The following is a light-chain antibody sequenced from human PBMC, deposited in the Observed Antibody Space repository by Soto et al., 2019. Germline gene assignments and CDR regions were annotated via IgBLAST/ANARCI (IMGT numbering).Light chain of an antibody. CDR3: SSYTTSNTRQIV. Sequence: QSALTQPASVSGSHVQSITISCTGTSSDVGSSNLVSWYQQHPGKTPKLIIYEGSRRPSGVSGRFSGSKSGNTASLTISALQPEDEADYYCSSYTTSNTRQIVFGTGTKVTVL. J-gene: IGLJ1*01. CDR1: SSDVGSSNL. CDR2: EGS. V-gene: IGLV2-14*02.